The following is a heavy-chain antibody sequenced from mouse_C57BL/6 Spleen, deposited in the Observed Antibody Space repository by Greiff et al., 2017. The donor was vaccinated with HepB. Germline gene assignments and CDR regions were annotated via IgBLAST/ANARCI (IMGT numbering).Heavy chain of an antibody. CDR3: TIPRNTVVAPY. V-gene: IGHV14-4*01. CDR1: GFNIKDDY. Sequence: EVQLQESGAELVRPGASVKLSCTASGFNIKDDYMHWVKQRPEQGLEWIGWIDPENGDTEYASKFQGKATITADTSSNTAYLQLSSLTSEDTAVYYCTIPRNTVVAPYWGQGTLVTVSA. J-gene: IGHJ3*01. CDR2: IDPENGDT. D-gene: IGHD1-1*01.